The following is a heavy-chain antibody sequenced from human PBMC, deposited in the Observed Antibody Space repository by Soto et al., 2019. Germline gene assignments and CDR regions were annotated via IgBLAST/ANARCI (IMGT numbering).Heavy chain of an antibody. Sequence: HPGGSLRLSCAASGFTFSSYAMSWVRQAPGKGLEWVSAISGSGGSTYYADSVKGRFTISRDNSKNTLYLQMNSLRAEDTAVYYCAKDMRYYDSSGYWWGQGTLVTVSS. CDR1: GFTFSSYA. J-gene: IGHJ1*01. CDR3: AKDMRYYDSSGYW. CDR2: ISGSGGST. V-gene: IGHV3-23*01. D-gene: IGHD3-22*01.